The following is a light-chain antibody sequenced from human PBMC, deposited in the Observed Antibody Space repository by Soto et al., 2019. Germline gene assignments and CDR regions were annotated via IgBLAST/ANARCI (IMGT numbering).Light chain of an antibody. CDR2: EVS. Sequence: LTQPPSASGSPGQSVTISCTGTSSDGGGYNYVSWFQQHPGKAPKLMIYEVSKRPSGVPDRFSGSKSGNTASLTVSGLQAEDEADYYCTSYAGSTFYVFGTGTKVTVL. V-gene: IGLV2-8*01. CDR1: SSDGGGYNY. J-gene: IGLJ1*01. CDR3: TSYAGSTFYV.